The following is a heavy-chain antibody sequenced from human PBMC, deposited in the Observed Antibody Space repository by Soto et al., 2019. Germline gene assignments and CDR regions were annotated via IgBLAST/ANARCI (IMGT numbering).Heavy chain of an antibody. D-gene: IGHD6-13*01. Sequence: QVQLVQSGAEVKKPGASVKVSCKASGYTFTSYGISWVRQAPGQGLEWMGWISAYNGNTNYAPKLQGRVTMTTDTATRTGYMELRSLRSDDTAVYYCARDLAAAGYPSPFDYWGQGTLVTVSS. CDR1: GYTFTSYG. J-gene: IGHJ4*02. V-gene: IGHV1-18*01. CDR2: ISAYNGNT. CDR3: ARDLAAAGYPSPFDY.